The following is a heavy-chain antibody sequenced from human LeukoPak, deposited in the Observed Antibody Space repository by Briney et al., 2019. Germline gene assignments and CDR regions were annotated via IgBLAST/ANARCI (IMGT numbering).Heavy chain of an antibody. CDR3: ASGGEIDY. J-gene: IGHJ4*02. D-gene: IGHD2-21*01. CDR2: ISSSNSYI. V-gene: IGHV3-21*01. Sequence: PGGSLRLSCAASGFTFSSYSMNWVRQAPGKGLEWGSSISSSNSYIYYADSLKGRFTISRDNAKNSLYLQMNSLRAEDTAVYYCASGGEIDYWGQGTLVTVSS. CDR1: GFTFSSYS.